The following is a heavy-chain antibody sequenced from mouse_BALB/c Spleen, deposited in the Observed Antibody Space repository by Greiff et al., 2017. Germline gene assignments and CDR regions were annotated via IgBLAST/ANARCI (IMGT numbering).Heavy chain of an antibody. CDR3: ARDGSRDAY. CDR2: ISSGGSYT. J-gene: IGHJ3*01. Sequence: EVKVVESGGGLVKPGGSLKLSCAASGFTFSSYAMSWVRQSPEKRLEWVAEISSGGSYTYYPDTVTGRFTISRDNAKNTLYLEMSSLRSEDTAMYYCARDGSRDAYWGQGTLVTVSA. D-gene: IGHD1-1*01. CDR1: GFTFSSYA. V-gene: IGHV5-9-4*01.